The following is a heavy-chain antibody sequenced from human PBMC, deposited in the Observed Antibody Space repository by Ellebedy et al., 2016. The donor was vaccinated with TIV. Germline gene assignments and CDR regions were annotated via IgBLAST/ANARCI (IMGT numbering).Heavy chain of an antibody. Sequence: AASVKVSCKASGYTFTGYYMHWVRQAPGQGLEWMGWINPNSGGTNYAQKFQGRVTMTRDTSISTAYMELSRLRSDDTAVYYCARDLGGIAAAGTCWFDPWGQGTLVTVSS. CDR3: ARDLGGIAAAGTCWFDP. CDR1: GYTFTGYY. V-gene: IGHV1-2*02. J-gene: IGHJ5*02. CDR2: INPNSGGT. D-gene: IGHD6-13*01.